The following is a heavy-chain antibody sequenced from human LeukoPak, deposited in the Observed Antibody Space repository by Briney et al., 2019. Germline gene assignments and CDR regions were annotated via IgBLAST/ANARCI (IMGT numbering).Heavy chain of an antibody. CDR1: GYTFTSYG. V-gene: IGHV1-18*01. D-gene: IGHD4-17*01. J-gene: IGHJ4*02. CDR3: ARDSMTTVTTSPGDY. CDR2: ISAYNGNT. Sequence: ASVKVSCKASGYTFTSYGISWVRQAPGQGLEWMGWISAYNGNTNYAQKLQGRVTMTTDTSTSTAYMELRSLRSDGTAVYYCARDSMTTVTTSPGDYWGQGTLVTVSS.